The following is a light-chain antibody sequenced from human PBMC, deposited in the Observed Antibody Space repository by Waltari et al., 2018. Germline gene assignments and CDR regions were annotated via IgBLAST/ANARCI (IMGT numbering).Light chain of an antibody. CDR3: FSYAGRFSFV. CDR1: ANDVGNYNL. Sequence: QSALTQPASVSGSPGQSITISCAGTANDVGNYNLVSWYQQHPGKAPKLIIYEVTKRPSGVSNPFSASKSGIAASLTISGLQAEDEAEYYCFSYAGRFSFVFGTGTQVTV. CDR2: EVT. V-gene: IGLV2-23*02. J-gene: IGLJ1*01.